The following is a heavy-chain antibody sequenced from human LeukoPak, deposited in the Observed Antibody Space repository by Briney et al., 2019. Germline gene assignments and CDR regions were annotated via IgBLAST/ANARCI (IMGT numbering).Heavy chain of an antibody. V-gene: IGHV3-23*01. CDR1: GFTFSDHA. CDR2: TSAGGDIT. D-gene: IGHD3-22*01. CDR3: AYLDSSGFYYGRLRY. Sequence: GGSLRLSCAASGFTFSDHAMTWVRQTLAKGLESVSSTSAGGDITHYAESVKGRFTISRDISKSTLYLQMNSLRAEDTAIYFCAYLDSSGFYYGRLRYWGQGTPVTVSS. J-gene: IGHJ4*02.